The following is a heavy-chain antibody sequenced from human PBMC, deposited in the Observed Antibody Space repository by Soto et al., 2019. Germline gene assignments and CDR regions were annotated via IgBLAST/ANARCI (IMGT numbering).Heavy chain of an antibody. CDR3: ARVGAVVVVPAGNWFDP. CDR2: IYYSGST. Sequence: SETLSLTCTVSGGSISSSSYYWGWIRQPPGKGLEWIGSIYYSGSTYYNPSLKSRVTISVDTSKNQFSLKLSSVTAADTAVYYCARVGAVVVVPAGNWFDPWGQGTLVTVSS. D-gene: IGHD2-2*01. J-gene: IGHJ5*02. CDR1: GGSISSSSYY. V-gene: IGHV4-39*01.